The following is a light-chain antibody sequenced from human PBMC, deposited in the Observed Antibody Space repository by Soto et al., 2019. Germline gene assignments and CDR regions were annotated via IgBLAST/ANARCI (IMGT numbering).Light chain of an antibody. CDR3: QQRSQWPLT. CDR1: QSIGTS. J-gene: IGKJ4*01. CDR2: DAF. V-gene: IGKV3-11*01. Sequence: EIVLTQSPATLSLSPGERATLSCRASQSIGTSLDWYQQKPGQVPRLLIFDAFDRATGMPARFSGSGSGTDFTLTISDLEPDDFAVYSCQQRSQWPLTFGGGPKVEIK.